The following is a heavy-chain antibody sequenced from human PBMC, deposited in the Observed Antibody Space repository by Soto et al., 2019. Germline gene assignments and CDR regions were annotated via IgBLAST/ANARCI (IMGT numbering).Heavy chain of an antibody. J-gene: IGHJ6*02. CDR1: GGSFSGYY. CDR3: ARGSSMVRGVMPYYYYYGMDV. Sequence: PSETLSLTCAVYGGSFSGYYWSWIRQPPGKGLEWIGEINHSGSTNYNPSLKSRVTISVDTSKNQFSLKLSSVTAADTAVYYCARGSSMVRGVMPYYYYYGMDVWGQGTTVTVSS. V-gene: IGHV4-34*01. D-gene: IGHD3-10*01. CDR2: INHSGST.